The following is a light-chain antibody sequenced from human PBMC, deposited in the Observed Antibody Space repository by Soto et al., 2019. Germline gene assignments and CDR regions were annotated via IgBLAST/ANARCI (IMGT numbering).Light chain of an antibody. CDR3: QQYNNWPFS. Sequence: ERVMTQSPATLSVSPGERATLSCRASQRVSSHSLAWYQQKPGQAPRTLIYGASSRATGIPDRFSGSGSGTDFTLTISGLQSGDSAVYFCQQYNNWPFSFGQGTRLEI. CDR1: QRVSSHS. CDR2: GAS. V-gene: IGKV3D-15*01. J-gene: IGKJ5*01.